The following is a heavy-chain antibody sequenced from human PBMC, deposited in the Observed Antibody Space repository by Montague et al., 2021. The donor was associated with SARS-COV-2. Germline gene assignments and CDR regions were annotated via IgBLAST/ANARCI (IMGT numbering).Heavy chain of an antibody. CDR1: GDSVSSKSAA. CDR2: TYYRSQWYE. V-gene: IGHV6-1*01. J-gene: IGHJ6*02. Sequence: CAISGDSVSSKSAAWNWIRQSPSRGLEWLGRTYYRSQWYEDYAVSVKGRITIKPDTSKNRFSLHLESVSPDDTALYYCARGAYHDLYYYYHGMDVWGRGTTVSVSS. CDR3: ARGAYHDLYYYYHGMDV. D-gene: IGHD2-2*01.